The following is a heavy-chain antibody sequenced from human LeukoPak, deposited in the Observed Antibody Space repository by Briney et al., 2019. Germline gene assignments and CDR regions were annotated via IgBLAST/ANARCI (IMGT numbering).Heavy chain of an antibody. CDR2: IYSGDGT. CDR3: ARTNPVLWDFDL. V-gene: IGHV3-53*04. J-gene: IGHJ2*01. CDR1: GFTVSSNY. Sequence: GGSLRLSCAASGFTVSSNYMSWVRQASGKGLEWVSIIYSGDGTYYADSVKGRFTVSRHSSKNTLYLQKNSLRAEDTAVYYCARTNPVLWDFDLWGRGTLVTVSS.